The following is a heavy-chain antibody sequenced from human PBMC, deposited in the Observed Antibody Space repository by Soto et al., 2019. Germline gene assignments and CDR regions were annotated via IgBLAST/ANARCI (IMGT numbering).Heavy chain of an antibody. CDR2: IIPIFGTA. CDR1: GGTFSSYA. D-gene: IGHD1-26*01. CDR3: ARAVIVGATEYYFDY. Sequence: ASVKVSCKASGGTFSSYAISWVRQAPGQGLEWMGGIIPIFGTANYAQKFQGRVTITADESTSTAYMELSSLRSEDTAVYYCARAVIVGATEYYFDYWGQGTLVTVSS. V-gene: IGHV1-69*13. J-gene: IGHJ4*02.